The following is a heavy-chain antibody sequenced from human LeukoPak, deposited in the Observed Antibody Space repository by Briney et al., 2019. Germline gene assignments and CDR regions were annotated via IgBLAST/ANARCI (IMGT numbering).Heavy chain of an antibody. V-gene: IGHV4-34*01. D-gene: IGHD2-2*01. CDR3: ARGTVVPAARWFDP. J-gene: IGHJ5*02. CDR1: GGSFSGYY. CDR2: INHSGST. Sequence: PSETLSLTCAVYGGSFSGYYWSWIRRPPGKGLEWIGEINHSGSTNYNPSLKSRVTISVDTSKNQFSLKLSSVTAADTAVYYCARGTVVPAARWFDPWGQGTLVTVSS.